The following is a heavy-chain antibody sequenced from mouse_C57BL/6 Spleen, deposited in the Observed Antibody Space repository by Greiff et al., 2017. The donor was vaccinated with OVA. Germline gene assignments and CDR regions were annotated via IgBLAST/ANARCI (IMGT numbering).Heavy chain of an antibody. CDR3: ARERDYYGSSYPFDY. D-gene: IGHD1-1*01. J-gene: IGHJ2*01. Sequence: EVMLVESGGGLVKPGGSLKLSCAASGFTFSSYAMSWVRQTPEKRLEWVATISDGGSYTYYPDNVKGRFTISRDNAKNNLYLQMSHLKSEDTAMYYCARERDYYGSSYPFDYWGQGTTLTVSS. V-gene: IGHV5-4*01. CDR1: GFTFSSYA. CDR2: ISDGGSYT.